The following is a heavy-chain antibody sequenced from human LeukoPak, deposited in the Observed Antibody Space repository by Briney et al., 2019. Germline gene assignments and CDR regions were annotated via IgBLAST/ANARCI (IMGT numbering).Heavy chain of an antibody. J-gene: IGHJ5*02. V-gene: IGHV5-51*01. Sequence: HGESLKISCKGSGYDFATYWIGWVRQTPGKGLEWVGIIYPADSDTRYSPSFQGHVTISADYSISTAYLQWSSLKASDTAIYYCARTLQSYGHNYFDPWGRGTLVTVSS. D-gene: IGHD3-16*01. CDR3: ARTLQSYGHNYFDP. CDR1: GYDFATYW. CDR2: IYPADSDT.